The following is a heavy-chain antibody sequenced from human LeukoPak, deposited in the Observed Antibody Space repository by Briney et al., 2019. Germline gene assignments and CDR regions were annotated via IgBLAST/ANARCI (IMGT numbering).Heavy chain of an antibody. CDR3: ARDVPRGDYGEDYFDY. D-gene: IGHD4-17*01. J-gene: IGHJ4*02. CDR2: IIPIFGTA. CDR1: GYTFTSYG. V-gene: IGHV1-69*13. Sequence: SVKVSCKASGYTFTSYGISWVRQAPGQGLEWMGGIIPIFGTANYAQKFQGRVTITADESTSTAYMELSSLRSEDTAVYYCARDVPRGDYGEDYFDYWGQGTLVTVSS.